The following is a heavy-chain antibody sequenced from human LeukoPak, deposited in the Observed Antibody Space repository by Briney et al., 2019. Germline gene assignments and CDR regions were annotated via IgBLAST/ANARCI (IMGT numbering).Heavy chain of an antibody. CDR3: ARERGSYYSPYYMDV. Sequence: SVKVSCKASGGTFSSYAISWVRQAPGQGLECMGGIIPIFGTANYAQKFQGRVTITADKSTSTAYMELSSLRSEDTAVYYCARERGSYYSPYYMDVWGKGTTVTISS. CDR1: GGTFSSYA. D-gene: IGHD1-26*01. V-gene: IGHV1-69*06. J-gene: IGHJ6*03. CDR2: IIPIFGTA.